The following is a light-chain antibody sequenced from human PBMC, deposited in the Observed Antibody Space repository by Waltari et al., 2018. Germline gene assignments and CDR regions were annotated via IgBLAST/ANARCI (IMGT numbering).Light chain of an antibody. J-gene: IGLJ2*01. CDR1: SNDVGGYNF. CDR3: SSQSSNDVVL. CDR2: DVS. Sequence: QSALTQPASVSGSPGQSVTIFCAGTSNDVGGYNFVSWYQEHPGQAPRVIIYDVSGRPSGVSDRFAGSQSGNTASLTISGLQAEDEADYYCSSQSSNDVVLFGGGTKLTVL. V-gene: IGLV2-14*01.